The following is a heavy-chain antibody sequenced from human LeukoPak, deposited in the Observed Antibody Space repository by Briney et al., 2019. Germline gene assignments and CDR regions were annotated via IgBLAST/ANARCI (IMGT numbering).Heavy chain of an antibody. Sequence: SVKVSCKASGGTFSSSAISWVRQAPGQGLEWMGRIIPILGIANYAQKFQGRVTITADKSTSTAYMELSSLRSEDTAVYYCARGGCSSTSCVNWFDPWGQGTLVTVSS. J-gene: IGHJ5*02. CDR1: GGTFSSSA. CDR3: ARGGCSSTSCVNWFDP. D-gene: IGHD2-2*01. CDR2: IIPILGIA. V-gene: IGHV1-69*04.